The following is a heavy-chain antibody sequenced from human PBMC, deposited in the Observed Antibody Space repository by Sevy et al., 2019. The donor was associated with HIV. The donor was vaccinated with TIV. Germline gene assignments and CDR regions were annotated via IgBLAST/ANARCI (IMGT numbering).Heavy chain of an antibody. V-gene: IGHV5-51*01. CDR2: IYPGDSDT. CDR1: GYSFTSYW. CDR3: ARHPSATYYYDSSGFIN. D-gene: IGHD3-22*01. J-gene: IGHJ4*02. Sequence: GKSLKISCKGSGYSFTSYWIGWVRQMPGKGLEWMGIIYPGDSDTRYSPSFQGQVTISADKSISTAYLQWSSLKASDTAMYYCARHPSATYYYDSSGFINWGQGTLVTVSS.